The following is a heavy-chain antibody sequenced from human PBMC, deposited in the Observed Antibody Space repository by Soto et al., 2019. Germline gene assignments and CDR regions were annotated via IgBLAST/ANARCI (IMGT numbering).Heavy chain of an antibody. D-gene: IGHD2-15*01. V-gene: IGHV6-1*01. CDR2: IYYRSKWFH. CDR1: GDSVSSNGAC. CDR3: ARVRCSAGTCLDGLDF. Sequence: PSQTLSLTCVISGDSVSSNGACWNWIRQSPSRGLQWLGRIYYRSKWFHDYAASVESRMAINPDTSRNQFSLQLNYVTPEDTAVYYCARVRCSAGTCLDGLDFWGQGTTVTV. J-gene: IGHJ6*02.